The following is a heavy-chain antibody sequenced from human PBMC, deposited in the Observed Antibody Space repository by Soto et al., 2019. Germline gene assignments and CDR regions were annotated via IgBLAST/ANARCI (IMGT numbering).Heavy chain of an antibody. Sequence: QITLKESGPTVVKPTQTLTLTCTFSGFSLITSGEGVAWIRQPPGKALEWLAVIYWDDDKRYSPSLKSRLTXTXGTSKNQVILTMTNMDPVDTATYYWVHRRVHNWFDPWGQGTLVTVSS. CDR3: VHRRVHNWFDP. V-gene: IGHV2-5*02. J-gene: IGHJ5*02. CDR1: GFSLITSGEG. CDR2: IYWDDDK.